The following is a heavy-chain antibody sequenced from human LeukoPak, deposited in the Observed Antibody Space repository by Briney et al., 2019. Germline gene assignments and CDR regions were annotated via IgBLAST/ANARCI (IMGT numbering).Heavy chain of an antibody. Sequence: PSETLSLTCAVYVGSFSDYFWGWIRQPPGKGLEWIGEINHSGRTYYNPSLKSRVTISVDTSKNQFSLNLSSVTAADTAVYYCARDVVVVPAAIHYGMDVWGQGTTVTVSS. CDR3: ARDVVVVPAAIHYGMDV. D-gene: IGHD2-2*01. CDR1: VGSFSDYF. V-gene: IGHV4-34*01. J-gene: IGHJ6*02. CDR2: INHSGRT.